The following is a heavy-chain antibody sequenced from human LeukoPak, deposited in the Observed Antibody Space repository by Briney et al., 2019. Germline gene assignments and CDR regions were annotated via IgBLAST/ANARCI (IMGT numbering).Heavy chain of an antibody. CDR2: ISTSGSS. CDR3: ARHSRKRLRLRTYMDV. Sequence: SETLSLTCTVSGGSISPYYWSFIRQPAGKGLEWIGRISTSGSSKYNPSLESRVTMSVDTSKNQFSLKLSSVTAADTAVYYCARHSRKRLRLRTYMDVWGKGTTVTISS. D-gene: IGHD5-12*01. J-gene: IGHJ6*03. V-gene: IGHV4-4*07. CDR1: GGSISPYY.